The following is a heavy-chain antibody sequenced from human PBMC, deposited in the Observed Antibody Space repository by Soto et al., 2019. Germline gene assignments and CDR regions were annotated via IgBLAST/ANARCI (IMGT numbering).Heavy chain of an antibody. Sequence: SETLSLTCTVSGGSISSSSYYWGWIRQPPGKGLEWIGSIYYSGSTYYNPSLTSRVTISVDTSKNQFSLNLSSVTAADTAVYYCARTALPGWFGATNWFDPWGQGTLVTVSS. CDR2: IYYSGST. V-gene: IGHV4-39*01. D-gene: IGHD3-10*01. J-gene: IGHJ5*02. CDR1: GGSISSSSYY. CDR3: ARTALPGWFGATNWFDP.